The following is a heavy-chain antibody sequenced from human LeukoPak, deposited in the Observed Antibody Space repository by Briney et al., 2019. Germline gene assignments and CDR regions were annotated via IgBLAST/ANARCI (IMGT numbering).Heavy chain of an antibody. CDR1: GGSISSGTYS. CDR3: ARYGASSSGWPVDY. Sequence: SETLSLTCAVSGGSISSGTYSWSWIRQPPGKGLEWIGNIYHDGSTYYNPSLKSRVTISVDTSKNQFSLKLSSVTAADTAVYYCARYGASSSGWPVDYWGQGTLVIVSS. J-gene: IGHJ4*02. CDR2: IYHDGST. V-gene: IGHV4-30-2*01. D-gene: IGHD6-19*01.